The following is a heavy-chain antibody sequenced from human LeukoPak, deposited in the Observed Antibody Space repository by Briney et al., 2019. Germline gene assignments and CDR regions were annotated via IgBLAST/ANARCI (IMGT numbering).Heavy chain of an antibody. CDR1: GFTFSSYG. D-gene: IGHD3-9*01. CDR2: IRYDGSNK. CDR3: AKEDPVDWGKVDY. J-gene: IGHJ4*02. Sequence: GGSLRLSCAASGFTFSSYGMHWVRQAPGKGLEWVAFIRYDGSNKYYADSVKGRFTISRDNSKNTLYLQMNSLRAEDTAVYYCAKEDPVDWGKVDYWGQGTLVTVSS. V-gene: IGHV3-30*02.